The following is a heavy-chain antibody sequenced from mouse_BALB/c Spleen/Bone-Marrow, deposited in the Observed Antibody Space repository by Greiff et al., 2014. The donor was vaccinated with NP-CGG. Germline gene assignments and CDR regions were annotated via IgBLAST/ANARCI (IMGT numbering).Heavy chain of an antibody. V-gene: IGHV5-6-4*01. J-gene: IGHJ3*01. CDR3: TRSYYRYDEEAWFAY. Sequence: EVMLVESGGGLVKPGGSLKLSCAASGFTFSSYTMSWVRQTPEKRLEWVATISSGGSYTYYPDSVKGRFTISRDNAENTLYLQMSSLKSEDTAMYYCTRSYYRYDEEAWFAYWGQGTLVTVSA. CDR1: GFTFSSYT. CDR2: ISSGGSYT. D-gene: IGHD2-14*01.